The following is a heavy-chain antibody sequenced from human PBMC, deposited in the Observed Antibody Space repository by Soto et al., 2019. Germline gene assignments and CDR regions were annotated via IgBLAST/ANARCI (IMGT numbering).Heavy chain of an antibody. D-gene: IGHD6-19*01. CDR1: GGSISSYY. Sequence: SETLSLTCTVSGGSISSYYWSWIRQPPGKGLEWIGYIYYSGSTNYNPSLKSRVTISVDTSKNQFSLKLSSVTAADTAVYYCARVAVAGTRVDYWGQGTLVTVSS. J-gene: IGHJ4*02. CDR2: IYYSGST. V-gene: IGHV4-59*12. CDR3: ARVAVAGTRVDY.